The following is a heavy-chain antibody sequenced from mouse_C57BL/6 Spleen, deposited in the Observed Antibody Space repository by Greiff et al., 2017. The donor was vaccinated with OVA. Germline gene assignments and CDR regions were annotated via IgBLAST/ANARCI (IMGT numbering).Heavy chain of an antibody. CDR1: GYTFTDYY. Sequence: EVQLQQSGPELVKPGASVKISCKASGYTFTDYYMNWVKQSHGKSLEWIGDINPNNGGTSYNQKCKGKATLTVDKSSSTAYMELRSLTSEDSAVYYCARGYYYGSSTSFDYWGQGTTLTVSS. CDR2: INPNNGGT. D-gene: IGHD1-1*01. CDR3: ARGYYYGSSTSFDY. J-gene: IGHJ2*01. V-gene: IGHV1-26*01.